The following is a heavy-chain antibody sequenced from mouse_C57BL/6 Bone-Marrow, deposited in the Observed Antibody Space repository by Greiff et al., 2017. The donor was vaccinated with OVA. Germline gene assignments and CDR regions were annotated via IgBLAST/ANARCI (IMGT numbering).Heavy chain of an antibody. Sequence: QVQLKESGPELVKPGASVKISCKASGYSFTSYYIHWVKQRPGQGLEWIGWIYPGSGNTKYNEKFKGKATLTADTSSSTAYMQLSSLTSEDSAVYYCARANYYGSSPYAMDYWGQGTSVTVSS. CDR1: GYSFTSYY. CDR3: ARANYYGSSPYAMDY. D-gene: IGHD1-1*01. V-gene: IGHV1-66*01. J-gene: IGHJ4*01. CDR2: IYPGSGNT.